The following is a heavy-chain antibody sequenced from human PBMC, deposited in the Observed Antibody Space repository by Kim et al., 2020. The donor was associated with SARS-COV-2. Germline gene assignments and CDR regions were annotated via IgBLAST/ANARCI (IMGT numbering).Heavy chain of an antibody. Sequence: GGSLRLSCAASGFTFSSYAMSWVRQAPGKGLEWVSAIGLSGVTTYYADSVKGRFTISRDNSKNTLYLQMNSLRAEDTAVYYCAKGTRSLAARPELDYWGQGTLVTVSS. J-gene: IGHJ4*02. V-gene: IGHV3-23*01. CDR1: GFTFSSYA. D-gene: IGHD6-6*01. CDR3: AKGTRSLAARPELDY. CDR2: IGLSGVTT.